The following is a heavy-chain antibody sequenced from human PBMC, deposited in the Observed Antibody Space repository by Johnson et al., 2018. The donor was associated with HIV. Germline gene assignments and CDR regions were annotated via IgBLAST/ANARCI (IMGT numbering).Heavy chain of an antibody. Sequence: QVQLVESGGGLVKPGGSLRLSCAVSGFTFSSYAIHWVRQAPGKGLEYVSAISSNEFYADSVKGRFTISRDNSRNALYLQMNSLRAEDTAVFYCARDQFGTITTGGDGAFDIWGQGTMVTVSS. V-gene: IGHV3-64*04. J-gene: IGHJ3*02. CDR2: ISSNE. D-gene: IGHD5-24*01. CDR1: GFTFSSYA. CDR3: ARDQFGTITTGGDGAFDI.